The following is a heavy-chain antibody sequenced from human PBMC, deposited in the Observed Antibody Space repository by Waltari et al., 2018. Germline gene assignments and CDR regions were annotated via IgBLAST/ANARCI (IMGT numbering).Heavy chain of an antibody. CDR3: ATLVTSCIEDNCYDALGS. CDR1: GGSISDSY. V-gene: IGHV4-59*13. CDR2: IHFTGGP. J-gene: IGHJ4*02. Sequence: QVHLQESGPGLVKPSETLSLICTVSGGSISDSYWGWIRQPPGKGLEWIGYIHFTGGPNYSPALESRVVISVDTSKNQFSLKVNSVTAADTAVYYCATLVTSCIEDNCYDALGSWGLGALVTVSS. D-gene: IGHD1-20*01.